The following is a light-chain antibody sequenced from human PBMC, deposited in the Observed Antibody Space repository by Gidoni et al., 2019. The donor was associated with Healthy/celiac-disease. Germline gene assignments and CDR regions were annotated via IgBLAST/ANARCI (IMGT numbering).Light chain of an antibody. CDR1: ETIDYK. J-gene: IGKJ4*01. CDR2: GAS. CDR3: QQYSNWPPFT. V-gene: IGKV3-15*01. Sequence: ETVLPQSPVTLSVSSGERAALSCRASETIDYKLAWYQQKPGQAARLLIYGASIRATGVPDRFRGSGSGREFSLTISSLQSEDFAFYYCQQYSNWPPFTFGGGTKVEMK.